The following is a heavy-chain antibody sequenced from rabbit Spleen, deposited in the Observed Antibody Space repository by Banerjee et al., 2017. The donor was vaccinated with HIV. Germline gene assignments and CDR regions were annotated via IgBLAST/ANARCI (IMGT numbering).Heavy chain of an antibody. CDR3: ARGEHFSVGFSAFAIYLDL. J-gene: IGHJ6*01. V-gene: IGHV1S40*01. CDR2: IYAGDGSI. D-gene: IGHD6-1*01. Sequence: QSLEESGGGLVKPGGTLTLTCKASGFSLFIYWMCWVRQAPGMGLDLIGCIYAGDGSIDYTNWVNGRFTISKTSSTTVTLQMTSLTAADTATYFCARGEHFSVGFSAFAIYLDLWGPGTLVTVS. CDR1: GFSLFIYW.